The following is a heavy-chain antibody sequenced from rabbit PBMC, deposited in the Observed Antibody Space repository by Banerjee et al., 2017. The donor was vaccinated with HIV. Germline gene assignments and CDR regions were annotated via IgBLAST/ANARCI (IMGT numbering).Heavy chain of an antibody. CDR1: GFSFSNKYV. CDR2: IYSGSSGST. J-gene: IGHJ2*01. CDR3: ARGADVDYDIFPDGIDP. D-gene: IGHD2-1*01. V-gene: IGHV1S45*01. Sequence: QEQLEESGGDLVKPEGSLTLTCTASGFSFSNKYVMCWVRQAPGKGLEWIACIYSGSSGSTYYASWAKGRFTISKTSSTTVTLQMTSLTAADTATYFCARGADVDYDIFPDGIDPRGPGTLVTVS.